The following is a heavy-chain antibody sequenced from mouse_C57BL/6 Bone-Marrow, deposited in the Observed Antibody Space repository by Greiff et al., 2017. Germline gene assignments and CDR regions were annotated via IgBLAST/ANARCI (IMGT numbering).Heavy chain of an antibody. V-gene: IGHV2-2*01. CDR1: GFSLTSYG. CDR3: TRIWVPYYCAMDY. CDR2: IWSGGGT. Sequence: VQLQESGPGLVQPSQSLSITCTVSGFSLTSYGVHWVRQSPGKGLEWLGVIWSGGGTDYNAAFISRLSISKDNSKTQFFFKMSSLQADETAIYYCTRIWVPYYCAMDYWGQGTSVTVSS. J-gene: IGHJ4*01. D-gene: IGHD4-1*01.